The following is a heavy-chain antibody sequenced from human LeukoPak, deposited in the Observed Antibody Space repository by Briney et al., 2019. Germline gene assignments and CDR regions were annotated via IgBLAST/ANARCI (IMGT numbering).Heavy chain of an antibody. V-gene: IGHV3-7*01. CDR1: GFTFSRYW. CDR3: AREPSGDMPPYNWFDP. CDR2: INQDESAK. Sequence: GGSLRLSCAASGFTFSRYWMSWVRQAPGKGLEWVASINQDESAKFYVDSVKGRFTISRDNAKSSLYLQMNSLRAEDTAVYYCAREPSGDMPPYNWFDPWGQGTLVTVSS. D-gene: IGHD1-26*01. J-gene: IGHJ5*02.